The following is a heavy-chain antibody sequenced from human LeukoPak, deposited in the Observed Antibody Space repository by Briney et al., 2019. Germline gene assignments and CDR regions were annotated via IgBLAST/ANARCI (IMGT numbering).Heavy chain of an antibody. CDR3: AREPLAH. V-gene: IGHV3-30*19. CDR2: ISYDGSNK. D-gene: IGHD3-3*02. Sequence: GRSLRLSCAASGFAFNTYAMHWVRQAPGKGLEWVAVISYDGSNKYYADSVKGRFTISRDNSKNTLYLQMNSLRAEDTAVYYCAREPLAHWGQGTLVTVSS. CDR1: GFAFNTYA. J-gene: IGHJ4*02.